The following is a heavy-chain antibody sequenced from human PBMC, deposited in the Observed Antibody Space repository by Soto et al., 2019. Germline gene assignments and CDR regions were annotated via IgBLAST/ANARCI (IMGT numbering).Heavy chain of an antibody. CDR2: INHSGST. CDR1: GGSFSGYY. J-gene: IGHJ5*02. V-gene: IGHV4-34*01. Sequence: QVQLQQWGAGLLKPSETLSLTCAVYGGSFSGYYWSWIRQPPGKGLEWIGEINHSGSTNYNPSLTTRVTISIATSTTQFSLTLSSVTAAHTAIYYCATHSLRIAVLGTGRTKNHWFAPWGQGTLVTVSS. CDR3: ATHSLRIAVLGTGRTKNHWFAP. D-gene: IGHD6-19*01.